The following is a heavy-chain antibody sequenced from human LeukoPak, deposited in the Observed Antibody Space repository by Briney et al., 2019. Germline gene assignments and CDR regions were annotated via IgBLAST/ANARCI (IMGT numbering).Heavy chain of an antibody. CDR3: ARVGKRVGVDAFDI. J-gene: IGHJ3*02. D-gene: IGHD1-26*01. Sequence: PGGSLRLSCAASGFTVSSNHMSWVRQAPGQGLEWVSVIYSGGNTYYADSVKGRFTISRDNSKNTLNLQMNSLRAEDTAVYYCARVGKRVGVDAFDIWGQGTVVTVSS. V-gene: IGHV3-53*01. CDR2: IYSGGNT. CDR1: GFTVSSNH.